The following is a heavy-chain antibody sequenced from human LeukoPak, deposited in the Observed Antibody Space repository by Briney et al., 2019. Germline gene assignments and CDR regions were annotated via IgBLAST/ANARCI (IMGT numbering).Heavy chain of an antibody. CDR2: INLNSGGP. CDR3: ARGDLFSTLDY. D-gene: IGHD3-3*01. V-gene: IGHV1-2*02. J-gene: IGHJ4*02. CDR1: GYTLIGYY. Sequence: ASVKVSCKASGYTLIGYYMHWVRQAPGQGLEWMGWINLNSGGPNYAQKFQARVTMTRDTSINTAYMELSSLRSDDTAVYYCARGDLFSTLDYWGQGTLVTVSS.